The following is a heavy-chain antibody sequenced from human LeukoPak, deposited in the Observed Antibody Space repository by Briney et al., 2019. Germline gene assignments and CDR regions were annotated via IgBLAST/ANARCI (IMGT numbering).Heavy chain of an antibody. CDR2: IIPIFGTA. D-gene: IGHD2-2*01. J-gene: IGHJ6*03. V-gene: IGHV1-69*05. CDR3: ARTDLIVVVPAAIDYYYMDV. Sequence: SVEVSCKASGGTFSSYAISWVRQAPGQGLEWMGGIIPIFGTANYAQKFQGRVTITTDESTSTAYMELSSLRSEDTAVYYCARTDLIVVVPAAIDYYYMDVWGKGTTVTVSS. CDR1: GGTFSSYA.